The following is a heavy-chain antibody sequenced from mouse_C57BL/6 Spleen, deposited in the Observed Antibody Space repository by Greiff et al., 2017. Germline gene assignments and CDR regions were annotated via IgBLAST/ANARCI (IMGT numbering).Heavy chain of an antibody. D-gene: IGHD1-1*01. CDR1: GFTFSNYW. Sequence: EVMLVESGGGLVQPGGSMKLSCVASGFTFSNYWMNWVRQSPEKGLEWVAQIRLKSDNYATHYAESVKGRFTISRDDSKSSVYLQMNNLRAEDTGIYYCTGVITTRAYWGQGTLVTVSA. CDR3: TGVITTRAY. CDR2: IRLKSDNYAT. J-gene: IGHJ3*01. V-gene: IGHV6-3*01.